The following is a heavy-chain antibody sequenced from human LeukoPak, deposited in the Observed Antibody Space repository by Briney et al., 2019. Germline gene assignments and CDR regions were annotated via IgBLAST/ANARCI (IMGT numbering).Heavy chain of an antibody. CDR3: ARDQGHYDYIWGSYRYTPDY. CDR1: GFTFSSYA. Sequence: GGSLRLSCAASGFTFSSYAMSWVRQAPGKGLEWVSAISGSGGSTYYADSVKGRFTISRDNAKNSLYLQMNTLRAEDTAVYYCARDQGHYDYIWGSYRYTPDYWGQGTLVTVSS. J-gene: IGHJ4*02. D-gene: IGHD3-16*02. CDR2: ISGSGGST. V-gene: IGHV3-23*01.